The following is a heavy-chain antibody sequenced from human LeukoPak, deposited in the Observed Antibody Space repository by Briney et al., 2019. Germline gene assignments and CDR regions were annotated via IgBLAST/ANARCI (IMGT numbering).Heavy chain of an antibody. V-gene: IGHV3-23*01. CDR3: ATAAGYSSSWYLGWFDP. CDR2: ISGSGGST. Sequence: QPGGSLRLSCAASGFTFSSYAMSWVRQAPGKGLERVSAISGSGGSTYYADSVKGRFTISRDNSKNTLYLQMNSLRAEDTAVYYCATAAGYSSSWYLGWFDPWGQGTLVTVSS. CDR1: GFTFSSYA. D-gene: IGHD6-13*01. J-gene: IGHJ5*02.